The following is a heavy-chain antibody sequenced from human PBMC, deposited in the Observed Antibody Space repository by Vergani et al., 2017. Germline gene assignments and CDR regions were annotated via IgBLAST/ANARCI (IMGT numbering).Heavy chain of an antibody. Sequence: QVQLVQSGAEVKKPGASVKVSCKASGYTFTSYGISWVRQAPGQGLEWMGWISAYNGNTNYAQKLQGRVTMTTDTSTSTAYMELRSLRSDDTAVYYCAGDRRLPMVRGPLKGLDVWGQGTTVTVSS. CDR1: GYTFTSYG. V-gene: IGHV1-18*01. CDR2: ISAYNGNT. D-gene: IGHD3-10*01. J-gene: IGHJ6*02. CDR3: AGDRRLPMVRGPLKGLDV.